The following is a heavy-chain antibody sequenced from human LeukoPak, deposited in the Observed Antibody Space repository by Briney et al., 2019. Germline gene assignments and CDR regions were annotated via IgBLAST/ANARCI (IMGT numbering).Heavy chain of an antibody. V-gene: IGHV3-23*01. Sequence: GGSLRLSCAASGFTFSDHAMSWVRQAPGKGLEWVSTISGSATSTYYADSVKGRFTISRDNSKNILYLQMNSLRAEDTAVYYCAKWVPFDFWGQGTLVTVSS. CDR3: AKWVPFDF. CDR2: ISGSATST. D-gene: IGHD3-10*01. J-gene: IGHJ4*02. CDR1: GFTFSDHA.